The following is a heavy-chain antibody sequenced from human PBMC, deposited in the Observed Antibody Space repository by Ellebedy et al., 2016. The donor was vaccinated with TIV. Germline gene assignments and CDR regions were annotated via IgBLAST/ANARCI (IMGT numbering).Heavy chain of an antibody. V-gene: IGHV1-18*01. CDR2: ISAYNGNT. J-gene: IGHJ4*02. CDR3: ARNVAYTGDFDK. CDR1: GYTFTSYG. D-gene: IGHD7-27*01. Sequence: AASVKVSCKASGYTFTSYGISWVRQAPGQGLEWIGWISAYNGNTNYAQKLQGRVTMSTDISTSTAYMELRSLRSEDTAVYYCARNVAYTGDFDKWGQGTLVTVSS.